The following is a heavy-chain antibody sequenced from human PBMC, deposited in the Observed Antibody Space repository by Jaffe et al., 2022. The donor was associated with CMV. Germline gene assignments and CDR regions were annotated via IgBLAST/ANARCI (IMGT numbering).Heavy chain of an antibody. CDR3: AKDSRYYDILTGFYYYGMDV. V-gene: IGHV3-23*01. J-gene: IGHJ6*02. Sequence: EVQLLESGGGLVQPGGSLRLSCAASGFTFSSYAMSWVRQAPGKGLEWVSAISGSGGSTYYADSVKGRFTISRDNSKNTLYLQMNSLRAEDTAVYYCAKDSRYYDILTGFYYYGMDVWGQGTTVTVSS. CDR2: ISGSGGST. D-gene: IGHD3-9*01. CDR1: GFTFSSYA.